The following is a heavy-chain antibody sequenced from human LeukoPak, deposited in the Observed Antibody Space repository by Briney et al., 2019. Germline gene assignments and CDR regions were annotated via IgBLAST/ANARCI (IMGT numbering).Heavy chain of an antibody. D-gene: IGHD1-26*01. Sequence: SETLSLTCTVSGGSISSYYWSWIRQPPGKGLELIGRIYTSGSTNYNPSLKSRVTISVDTSKNQFSLKLSSVTAADTAVYYCAREDRWDYYFDYWGQGTLVTVSS. CDR1: GGSISSYY. CDR3: AREDRWDYYFDY. J-gene: IGHJ4*02. CDR2: IYTSGST. V-gene: IGHV4-4*08.